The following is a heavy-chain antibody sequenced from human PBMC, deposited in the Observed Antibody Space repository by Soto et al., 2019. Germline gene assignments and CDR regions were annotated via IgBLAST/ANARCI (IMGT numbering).Heavy chain of an antibody. D-gene: IGHD2-15*01. V-gene: IGHV3-48*01. CDR3: ARDDAPTATSTFDY. CDR2: ISSSSSTI. CDR1: GFTFSTYS. Sequence: GGSLRLSCAASGFTFSTYSMNWVRQAPGKGLEWVSYISSSSSTIFYTDSVKGRFTVSRDNAKNSLYLQMNSLRAEDTAVYYCARDDAPTATSTFDYWGQGALVTVSS. J-gene: IGHJ4*02.